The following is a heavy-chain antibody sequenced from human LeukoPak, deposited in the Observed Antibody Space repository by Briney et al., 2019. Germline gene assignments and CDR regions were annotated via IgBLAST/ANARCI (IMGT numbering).Heavy chain of an antibody. CDR1: GYSMSSGYY. Sequence: SETLSLTCIVSGYSMSSGYYWGWIRQPPERGLEWIGSMYHTGSTYYNPSLKSRVTISVDTSKNQFSLKLSSLTAADTAVYYCARLRRSRLAEFDYWGQGTLVTVSS. CDR2: MYHTGST. D-gene: IGHD3-3*02. CDR3: ARLRRSRLAEFDY. J-gene: IGHJ4*02. V-gene: IGHV4-38-2*02.